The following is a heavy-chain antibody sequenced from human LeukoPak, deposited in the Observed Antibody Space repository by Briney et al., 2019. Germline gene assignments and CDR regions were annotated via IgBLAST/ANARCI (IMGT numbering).Heavy chain of an antibody. D-gene: IGHD3-10*01. CDR1: GGSISSYY. V-gene: IGHV4-59*12. CDR3: ARDNAILLWFGELIRWFDP. J-gene: IGHJ5*02. Sequence: SETLSLTCTVSGGSISSYYWSWIRQPPGKGLEWIGYIYYSGSTYYNPSLKSRVTISVDTSKNQFSLKLSSVTAADTAVYYCARDNAILLWFGELIRWFDPWGQGTLVTVSS. CDR2: IYYSGST.